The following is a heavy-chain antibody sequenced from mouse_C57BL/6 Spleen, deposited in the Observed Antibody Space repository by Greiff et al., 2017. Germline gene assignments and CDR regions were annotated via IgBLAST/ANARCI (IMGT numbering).Heavy chain of an antibody. V-gene: IGHV14-4*01. CDR3: TTGGSSRYWYFDV. CDR1: GFNIKDDY. Sequence: EVQLQQSGAELVRPGASVKLSCTASGFNIKDDYMHWVKQRPEQGLEWIGWIDPENGDTEYASKFQGKATITADTSSNTAYLQLSSLTSEDTAVYYCTTGGSSRYWYFDVCGTGTTVTVSS. J-gene: IGHJ1*03. CDR2: IDPENGDT. D-gene: IGHD1-1*01.